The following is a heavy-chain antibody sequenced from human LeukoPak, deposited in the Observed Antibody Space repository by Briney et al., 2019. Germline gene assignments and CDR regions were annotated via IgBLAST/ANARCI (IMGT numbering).Heavy chain of an antibody. CDR1: GFTHSNYW. CDR2: IKPDGSEK. CDR3: ARVLFGGWTTRAFDI. V-gene: IGHV3-7*01. D-gene: IGHD2-21*01. J-gene: IGHJ3*02. Sequence: LAGGSLRLSCAASGFTHSNYWMTWVRQAPGKGLEWVANIKPDGSEKYYVDSVKGRFTISRDNAKNSLYLQMNSLRAEDTAVYYCARVLFGGWTTRAFDIWGQGTMVTVSS.